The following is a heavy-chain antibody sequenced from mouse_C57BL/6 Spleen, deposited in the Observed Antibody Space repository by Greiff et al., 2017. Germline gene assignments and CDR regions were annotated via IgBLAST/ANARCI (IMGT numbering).Heavy chain of an antibody. CDR3: SSDTTVGDFDY. CDR2: ISSGSSTI. V-gene: IGHV5-17*01. D-gene: IGHD1-1*01. J-gene: IGHJ2*01. CDR1: GFTFSDYG. Sequence: EVQLQESGGGLVKPGGSLKLSCAASGFTFSDYGMHWVRQAPEKGLEWVAYISSGSSTIYYSDTVKGRFTISRDNAKNTLFLQMTRLRSEDTTMYYCSSDTTVGDFDYWGQGTTLTVSS.